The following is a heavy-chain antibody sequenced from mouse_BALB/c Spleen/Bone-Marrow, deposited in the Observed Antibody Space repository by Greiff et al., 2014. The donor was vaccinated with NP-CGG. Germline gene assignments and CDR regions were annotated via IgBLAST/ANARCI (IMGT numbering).Heavy chain of an antibody. CDR2: ILPGSVTT. J-gene: IGHJ2*01. CDR1: GYTFSSYW. CDR3: ARDHFDH. Sequence: VQLQQSGAELMKPGASVKISCKVTGYTFSSYWIEWIKQRPGHGLEWIGEILPGSVTTNYNGRFKGKATFTADTSSNTAYMQLSSLTSEDSAVYYCARDHFDHWGPGTTLTVSS. V-gene: IGHV1-9*01.